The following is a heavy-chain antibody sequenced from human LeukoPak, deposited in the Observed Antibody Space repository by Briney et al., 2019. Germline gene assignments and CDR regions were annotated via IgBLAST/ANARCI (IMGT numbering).Heavy chain of an antibody. CDR2: ISAYNGNT. Sequence: ASVKVSCKASGYTFTGYYIHWVRQAPGQGLEWMGWISAYNGNTNYAQKLQGRVTMTTDTSTSTAYMELRSLRSDDTAVYYCARESDGYNWFSLDYWGQGTLVTVSS. J-gene: IGHJ4*02. CDR3: ARESDGYNWFSLDY. CDR1: GYTFTGYY. V-gene: IGHV1-18*04. D-gene: IGHD5-24*01.